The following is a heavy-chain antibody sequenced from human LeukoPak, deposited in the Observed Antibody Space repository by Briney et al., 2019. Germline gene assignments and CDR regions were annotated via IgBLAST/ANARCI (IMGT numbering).Heavy chain of an antibody. CDR1: GFTFSSYA. V-gene: IGHV3-23*01. CDR2: ISGSGSNT. Sequence: GGSLRLSCAASGFTFSSYAMSWVRQAPGKGLEWVSPISGSGSNTYYADSVKGRFTISRDNSKSTLYLQMNSLRADDTAVYYCAKGCAADWYPSDYWGQGTLVTVSS. CDR3: AKGCAADWYPSDY. J-gene: IGHJ4*02. D-gene: IGHD2-21*02.